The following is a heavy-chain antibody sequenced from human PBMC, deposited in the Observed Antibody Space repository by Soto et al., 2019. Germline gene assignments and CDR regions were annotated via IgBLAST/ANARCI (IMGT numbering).Heavy chain of an antibody. CDR2: ISGSGGST. D-gene: IGHD4-17*01. J-gene: IGHJ4*02. Sequence: EVQLLESGGGLVQPGGSLRLSCAASGFTFSSYALSWVRQAPGKGLEWVSAISGSGGSTYYADSVKGRFTISRDNSKNTLYLQMNSLRAEDTAVYFCAKAGGGGTVTTFWGYWGQGTLVTVSS. V-gene: IGHV3-23*01. CDR1: GFTFSSYA. CDR3: AKAGGGGTVTTFWGY.